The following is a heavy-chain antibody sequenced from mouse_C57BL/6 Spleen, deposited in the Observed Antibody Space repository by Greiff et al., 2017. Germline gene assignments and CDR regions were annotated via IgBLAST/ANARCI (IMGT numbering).Heavy chain of an antibody. CDR1: GYTFTSYW. CDR2: IDPSDSYT. Sequence: QVQLQQPGAELVMPGASVKLSCKASGYTFTSYWMHWVKQRPGQGLAWIGEIDPSDSYTNYNQKFKGKSTLTVDKSSSTAYMQLSSLTSEDSAVYDGARIRGDYDGGDYWGQGTSVTVSS. CDR3: ARIRGDYDGGDY. V-gene: IGHV1-69*01. D-gene: IGHD2-4*01. J-gene: IGHJ4*01.